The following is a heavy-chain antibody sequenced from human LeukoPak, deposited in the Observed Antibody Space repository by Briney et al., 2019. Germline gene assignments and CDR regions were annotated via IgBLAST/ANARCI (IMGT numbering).Heavy chain of an antibody. CDR1: GFTLSSYW. V-gene: IGHV3-74*01. Sequence: GGSLRLSCAASGFTLSSYWMHWVRQAPGEGLVWVSRINSDGSNINYADSVKGRFTISRDNAKNTLYLQMNSLRVEDTAVYYCVRSSGWPGYWGQGTMVTVSP. CDR2: INSDGSNI. J-gene: IGHJ4*02. CDR3: VRSSGWPGY. D-gene: IGHD6-19*01.